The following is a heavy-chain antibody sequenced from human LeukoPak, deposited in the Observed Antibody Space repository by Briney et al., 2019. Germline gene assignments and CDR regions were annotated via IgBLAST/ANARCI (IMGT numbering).Heavy chain of an antibody. D-gene: IGHD6-19*01. CDR3: ARLYASGWYAADY. J-gene: IGHJ4*02. Sequence: SCPTLVNPTQTLTLTCTVSGFSLSTSGMCVSWIRQPPGKALEWLARIDWDDDKYYSTSLKTRLTISKDTSKNQVVLTMANMDPVDTATYYCARLYASGWYAADYWGQGTLVTVSS. V-gene: IGHV2-70*11. CDR1: GFSLSTSGMC. CDR2: IDWDDDK.